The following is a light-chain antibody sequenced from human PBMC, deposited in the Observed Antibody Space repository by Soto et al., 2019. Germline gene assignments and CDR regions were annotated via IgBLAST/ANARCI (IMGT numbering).Light chain of an antibody. Sequence: QAVVTQSPSAAASLGASVKLTCTLSSGHSSYAIAWHQQQPEKGPRFLLKVNSDGSHNRRAGIPDRFSGSSSGAERYLLISSLQSEDEADYYCQTWATGIWVFGGGTKVTVL. CDR1: SGHSSYA. CDR3: QTWATGIWV. CDR2: VNSDGSH. V-gene: IGLV4-69*01. J-gene: IGLJ3*02.